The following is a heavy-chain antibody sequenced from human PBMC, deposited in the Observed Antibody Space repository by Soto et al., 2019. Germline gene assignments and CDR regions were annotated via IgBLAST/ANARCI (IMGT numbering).Heavy chain of an antibody. J-gene: IGHJ6*02. CDR2: IRFDGTDE. CDR3: AKDLYYYGSGSYSNPAHDPYYYYGMDV. V-gene: IGHV3-30*02. CDR1: KSIFTGYG. Sequence: PGGSLRLSCAASKSIFTGYGMHWVRQTPGKGLEWVAVIRFDGTDEHYADSVKGRFTISRDNSKNTLYLQMNSLRAEDTAVYYCAKDLYYYGSGSYSNPAHDPYYYYGMDVWGQGTTVTVSS. D-gene: IGHD3-10*01.